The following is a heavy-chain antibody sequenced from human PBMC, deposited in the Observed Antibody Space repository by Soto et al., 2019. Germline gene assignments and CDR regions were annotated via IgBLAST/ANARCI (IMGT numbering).Heavy chain of an antibody. CDR3: AKDLEGYCSSTRCFPDY. CDR2: ISGSGGST. D-gene: IGHD2-2*01. V-gene: IGHV3-23*01. Sequence: GGSLRLSCAASGFTFSSYAMSWVRQAPGTGLEWVSAISGSGGSTYYADSVKGRFTISRDNSKNTLYLQMNSLRAEDTAVYYCAKDLEGYCSSTRCFPDYWGQGTLVTVSS. CDR1: GFTFSSYA. J-gene: IGHJ4*02.